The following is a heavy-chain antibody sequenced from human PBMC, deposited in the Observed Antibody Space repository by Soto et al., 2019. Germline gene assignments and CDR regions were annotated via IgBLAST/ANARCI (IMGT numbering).Heavy chain of an antibody. J-gene: IGHJ3*02. Sequence: SETLSLTCTVSGGSISSYYWSWIRQPPGKGLEWIGYIYYSGSTNYNPSLKSRVTISVDTSKNQFSLKLSSVTAADAAVYYCARGYYYDSSGYYGNAFHIWGQGTMVTVSS. CDR1: GGSISSYY. D-gene: IGHD3-22*01. CDR2: IYYSGST. CDR3: ARGYYYDSSGYYGNAFHI. V-gene: IGHV4-59*01.